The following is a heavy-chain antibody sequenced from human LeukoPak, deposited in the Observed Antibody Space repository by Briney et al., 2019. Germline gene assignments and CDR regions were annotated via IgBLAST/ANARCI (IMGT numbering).Heavy chain of an antibody. J-gene: IGHJ4*02. CDR1: GGSFSGYY. CDR3: ARVRGPGRAHN. Sequence: PSETLSLTCAVYGGSFSGYYWSWIRQPPGKGLEWIGEINHSGSTNYNPSLKSRVTISVDTSKNQFSLKLSSVTAVDTAVYYCARVRGPGRAHNWGQGTLVTVSS. V-gene: IGHV4-34*01. CDR2: INHSGST. D-gene: IGHD3-16*01.